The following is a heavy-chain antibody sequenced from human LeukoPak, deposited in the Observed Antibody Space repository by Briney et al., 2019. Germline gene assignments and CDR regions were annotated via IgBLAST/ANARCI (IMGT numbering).Heavy chain of an antibody. CDR2: ISSSGSTI. CDR3: AKLTMVRAFDY. J-gene: IGHJ4*02. V-gene: IGHV3-48*03. D-gene: IGHD3-10*01. Sequence: GGSLRLSCEASGFTFSRYEMNWVRQAPGKGLEWVSYISSSGSTIYYADSVKGRFTISRDNSKNTLYLQMNSLRAEDTAVYYCAKLTMVRAFDYWGQGTLVTVSS. CDR1: GFTFSRYE.